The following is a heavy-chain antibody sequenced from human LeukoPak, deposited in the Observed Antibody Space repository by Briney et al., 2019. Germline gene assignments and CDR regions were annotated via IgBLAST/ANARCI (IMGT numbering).Heavy chain of an antibody. Sequence: KPSETLSLSCTVSGGSINSYYWSWIRRLAGKGLEWIGRIYTCGSTNYNPSLKSRVTITVDKSKNQFSLKLSSVTAADTAVYYCARDLSSSSTLYGDHYYYYYMDIWGKGTAVTVSS. CDR3: ARDLSSSSTLYGDHYYYYYMDI. V-gene: IGHV4-4*07. CDR2: IYTCGST. J-gene: IGHJ6*03. CDR1: GGSINSYY. D-gene: IGHD6-13*01.